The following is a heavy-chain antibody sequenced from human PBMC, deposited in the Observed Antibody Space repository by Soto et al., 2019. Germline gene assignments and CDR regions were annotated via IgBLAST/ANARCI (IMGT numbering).Heavy chain of an antibody. CDR3: ARAWWGVGSVTGYYYGMDV. CDR1: GGSIATGGYS. D-gene: IGHD2-8*01. J-gene: IGHJ6*02. CDR2: IYPSGRT. Sequence: QLQLQESGSGLVKPSQTLSLTCTVSGGSIATGGYSWNWIRQSPGKGLEWIGYIYPSGRTNYNPSVKSRVTILVDRSKNQFSLKVTSVTAADTAVYYCARAWWGVGSVTGYYYGMDVWGQGTTVTVSS. V-gene: IGHV4-30-2*06.